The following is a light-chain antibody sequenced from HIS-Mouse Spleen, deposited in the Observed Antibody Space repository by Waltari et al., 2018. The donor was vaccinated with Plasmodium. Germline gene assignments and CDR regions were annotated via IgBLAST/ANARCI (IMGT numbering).Light chain of an antibody. CDR3: QQSYSTWT. V-gene: IGKV1-39*01. CDR2: AAS. J-gene: IGKJ1*01. CDR1: QSISSD. Sequence: DIQMTQSPSSLSASVGDRVTITCRASQSISSDLNWYQQKPGKAPKLLIYAASSLQSGVPSRFSGSVSGTDFTLTISSLQPEYFATYYCQQSYSTWTFGQGTKVEIK.